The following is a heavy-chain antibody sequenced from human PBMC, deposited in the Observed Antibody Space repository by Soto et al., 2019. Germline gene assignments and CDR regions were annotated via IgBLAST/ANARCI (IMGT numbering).Heavy chain of an antibody. Sequence: KLQGRVTMTTDTSTSTAYMELRSLRSDDTAVYYCARGGRRVAARPTGWYYFDYWGQGTLVTVSS. J-gene: IGHJ4*02. D-gene: IGHD6-6*01. CDR3: ARGGRRVAARPTGWYYFDY. V-gene: IGHV1-18*01.